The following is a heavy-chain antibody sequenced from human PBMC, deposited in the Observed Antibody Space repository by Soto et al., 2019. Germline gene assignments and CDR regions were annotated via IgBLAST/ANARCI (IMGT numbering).Heavy chain of an antibody. CDR3: ARDKMTGLFDY. V-gene: IGHV4-34*01. J-gene: IGHJ4*02. D-gene: IGHD3-9*01. CDR2: INHSGST. CDR1: GGAFSGYY. Sequence: QVQLQQWGAGLLKPSETLSLTCAVYGGAFSGYYWTWIRQPPGTGLEWIGEINHSGSTNYNPSLKSRVTISVDTSKNQFSLKLTSVTAADTAVYYCARDKMTGLFDYWCQGTLVTFSS.